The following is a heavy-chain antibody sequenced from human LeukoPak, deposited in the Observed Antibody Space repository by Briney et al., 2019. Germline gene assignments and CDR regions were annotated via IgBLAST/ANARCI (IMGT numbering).Heavy chain of an antibody. Sequence: PSETLSLTCAVYGGSFSGYYWSWIRQPPGKGLEWIGEINHSGSTNYNPSLKNRVTISVDTSKNQFSLKLSSVTAADTAVYYCARGPYYDFWSGYYRRNYYYMDVWGKGTTVTVSS. CDR2: INHSGST. CDR3: ARGPYYDFWSGYYRRNYYYMDV. CDR1: GGSFSGYY. V-gene: IGHV4-34*01. J-gene: IGHJ6*03. D-gene: IGHD3-3*01.